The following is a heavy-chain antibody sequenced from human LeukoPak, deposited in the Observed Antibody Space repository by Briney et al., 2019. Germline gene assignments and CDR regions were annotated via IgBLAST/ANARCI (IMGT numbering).Heavy chain of an antibody. J-gene: IGHJ4*02. CDR1: GYTFTDYY. CDR2: MNPDSGDT. D-gene: IGHD3-9*01. V-gene: IGHV1-8*02. CDR3: ARGLGDYNTDWFPVSGY. Sequence: ASVKVSCKASGYTFTDYYIQWVRQAPGQGLEWMGWMNPDSGDTGYAQKFQGRVTMTRDTSISTAYMELSSLQSEDTAIYYCARGLGDYNTDWFPVSGYWGQGTLVTVSS.